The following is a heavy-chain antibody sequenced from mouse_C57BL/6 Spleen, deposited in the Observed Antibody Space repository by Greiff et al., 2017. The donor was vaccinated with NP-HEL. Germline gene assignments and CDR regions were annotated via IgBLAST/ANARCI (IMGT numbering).Heavy chain of an antibody. D-gene: IGHD1-1*01. V-gene: IGHV1-72*01. CDR3: ARERITTVVPYYFDY. J-gene: IGHJ2*01. Sequence: QVQLQQSGAELVKPGASVKLSCKASGYTFTSYWMHWVKQRPGRGLEWIGRIDPNSGGTKYNEKFKSKATLTVDKPSSTAYMQLSSLTSEDSAVYYCARERITTVVPYYFDYWGQGTTLTVSS. CDR2: IDPNSGGT. CDR1: GYTFTSYW.